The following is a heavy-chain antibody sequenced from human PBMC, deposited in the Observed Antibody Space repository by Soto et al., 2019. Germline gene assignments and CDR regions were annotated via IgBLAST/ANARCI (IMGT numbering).Heavy chain of an antibody. Sequence: QVHLVESGGGVVQPGRSLRLSCAASGFTFSTFALHWVRQAPGEGLEWVALISHDGRIEKYADSVKGRFTISRDNSKNTVHLQMDSLRAEDTAVYYCARDVIYGSGCLDLWGRGTPVTVSS. CDR3: ARDVIYGSGCLDL. CDR2: ISHDGRIE. V-gene: IGHV3-30-3*01. CDR1: GFTFSTFA. J-gene: IGHJ2*01. D-gene: IGHD3-10*01.